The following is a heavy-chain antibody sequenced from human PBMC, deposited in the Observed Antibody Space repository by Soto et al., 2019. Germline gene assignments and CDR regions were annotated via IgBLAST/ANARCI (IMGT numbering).Heavy chain of an antibody. J-gene: IGHJ5*02. D-gene: IGHD2-2*02. V-gene: IGHV4-39*01. CDR3: ARQVPAAIRLGWFDP. Sequence: SETMSLTCTVSGGSISRSTYYWGWIRQPPGKGLEWIGSIYYSGSTYYRPSLKSRVTISVDTSKNQFSLKLSSVTAADTAVYYCARQVPAAIRLGWFDPWGQGTMVTVSS. CDR2: IYYSGST. CDR1: GGSISRSTYY.